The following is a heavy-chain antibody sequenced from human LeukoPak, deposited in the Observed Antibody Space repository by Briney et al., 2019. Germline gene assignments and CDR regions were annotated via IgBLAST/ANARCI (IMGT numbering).Heavy chain of an antibody. CDR3: ARQDGRALYYFDY. D-gene: IGHD5-24*01. CDR2: IYPGDSDT. Sequence: GESLKISCKGSGYRFTSNWISWVRQMPGKGLEWMGIIYPGDSDTRYSPSFQDQVTISVDKSISTAYLQWSSLKASDTAMYYCARQDGRALYYFDYWGQGTLVTVSS. V-gene: IGHV5-51*01. J-gene: IGHJ4*02. CDR1: GYRFTSNW.